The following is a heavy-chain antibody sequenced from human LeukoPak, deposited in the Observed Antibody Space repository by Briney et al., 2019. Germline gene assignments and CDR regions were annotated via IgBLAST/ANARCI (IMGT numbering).Heavy chain of an antibody. D-gene: IGHD3-10*01. CDR2: ISAYNGNT. V-gene: IGHV1-18*01. CDR3: ARDSRFGELLSEVDY. CDR1: GGTFSSYA. Sequence: ASVKVSCKASGGTFSSYAISWVRQAPGQGLEWMGWISAYNGNTNYAQKLQGRVTMTTDTSTSTAYMELRSLRSDDTAVYYCARDSRFGELLSEVDYWGQGTLVTVSS. J-gene: IGHJ4*02.